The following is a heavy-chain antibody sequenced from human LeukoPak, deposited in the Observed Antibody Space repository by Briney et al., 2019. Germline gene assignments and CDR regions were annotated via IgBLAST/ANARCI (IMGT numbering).Heavy chain of an antibody. Sequence: PGGSLRLSCAASGFTFSSYSMNWVRQAPGKGLEWVSSISSSSSYIYYADSVKGRFTISRDNAKNSLYLQMNSLRAEDTAVYYCASAVGCCSGGSCYSAPYWGQGTLVTVSS. CDR1: GFTFSSYS. CDR3: ASAVGCCSGGSCYSAPY. V-gene: IGHV3-21*01. CDR2: ISSSSSYI. D-gene: IGHD2-15*01. J-gene: IGHJ4*02.